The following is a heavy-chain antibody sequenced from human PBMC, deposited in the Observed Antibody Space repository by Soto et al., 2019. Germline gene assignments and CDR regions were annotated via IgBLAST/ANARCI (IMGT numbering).Heavy chain of an antibody. D-gene: IGHD3-10*01. CDR1: GFSLTTTGLG. Sequence: QITLKESGPTLVTPTQTLTLSRTFSGFSLTTTGLGVAWIRQPPGKALEWLALIYWNDEKLYRPSLRSRLTITKDTSKNQVVLTMTDMDPVDTATYYCAHEGFGSDNWFDALGQGTLVIVSS. CDR2: IYWNDEK. CDR3: AHEGFGSDNWFDA. J-gene: IGHJ5*02. V-gene: IGHV2-5*01.